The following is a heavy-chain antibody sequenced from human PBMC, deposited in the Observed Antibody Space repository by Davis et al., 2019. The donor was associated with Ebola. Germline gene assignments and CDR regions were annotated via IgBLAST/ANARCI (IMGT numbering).Heavy chain of an antibody. D-gene: IGHD4-23*01. CDR1: GGSFSGYY. V-gene: IGHV4-34*01. CDR3: ARATTVVHYYGMDV. J-gene: IGHJ6*02. Sequence: SETLSLTYAVYGGSFSGYYWSWIRQPPGKGLEWIGEINHSGSTNYNPSLKSRVTISVDTSKNQFSLKLSSVTAADTAVYYCARATTVVHYYGMDVWGQGTTVTVSS. CDR2: INHSGST.